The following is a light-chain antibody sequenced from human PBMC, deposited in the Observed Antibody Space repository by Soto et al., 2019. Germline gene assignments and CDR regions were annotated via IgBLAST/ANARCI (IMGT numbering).Light chain of an antibody. CDR2: GTS. CDR1: QSVSSSS. Sequence: EIVLTQSPGTLALSPGERATLSCRASQSVSSSSLAWYQQRPGQAPRLLIYGTSSRATGIPDRFSGSGSGTDFTLTISRLEPEDFAVYYCQQYGSSPITFGQGTRLEIK. V-gene: IGKV3-20*01. CDR3: QQYGSSPIT. J-gene: IGKJ5*01.